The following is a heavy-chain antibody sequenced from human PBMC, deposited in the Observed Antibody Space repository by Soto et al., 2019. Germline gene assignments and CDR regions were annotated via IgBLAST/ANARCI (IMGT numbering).Heavy chain of an antibody. CDR3: AKPPAWQLLQGSSFYFDY. D-gene: IGHD3-10*01. J-gene: IGHJ4*02. CDR2: ISASGDTT. V-gene: IGHV3-23*01. Sequence: PGGSLRLSCAASGFNFRSFAMSWVRQAPGEGLESVSAISASGDTTYYADSVKGRFTISRDNSKNTLYLQMNSLRAEDTALYYCAKPPAWQLLQGSSFYFDYWGQGALVTVSS. CDR1: GFNFRSFA.